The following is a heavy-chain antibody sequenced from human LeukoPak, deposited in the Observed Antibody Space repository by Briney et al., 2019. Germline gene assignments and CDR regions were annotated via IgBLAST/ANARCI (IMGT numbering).Heavy chain of an antibody. Sequence: PGGSLRLSCVVSGFSFSSYAMHWVRQAPGKGLEWVAVISHDGINKYYADSVKGRFTISRDISKNTLYVQMSSLRGEDTAVYYCARDRGEYSSGWYFDQWGQGILVTVSS. CDR2: ISHDGINK. V-gene: IGHV3-30*04. D-gene: IGHD6-19*01. J-gene: IGHJ4*02. CDR3: ARDRGEYSSGWYFDQ. CDR1: GFSFSSYA.